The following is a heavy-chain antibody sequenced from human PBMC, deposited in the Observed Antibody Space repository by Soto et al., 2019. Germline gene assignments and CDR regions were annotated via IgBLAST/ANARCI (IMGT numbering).Heavy chain of an antibody. CDR3: ARHGGHTAMVTSAFDI. V-gene: IGHV4-39*01. CDR2: IYYSGST. J-gene: IGHJ3*02. CDR1: GGSISSSSYY. D-gene: IGHD5-18*01. Sequence: PSETLSLTCTVSGGSISSSSYYWGWIRQPPGKGLEWIGSIYYSGSTYYNPSLKSRVTISVDTSKNQFSLKLSSVTAADTAVYYCARHGGHTAMVTSAFDIWGQGTMVTVSS.